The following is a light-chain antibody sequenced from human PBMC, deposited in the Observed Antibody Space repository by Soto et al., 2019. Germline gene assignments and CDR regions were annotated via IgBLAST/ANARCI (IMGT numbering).Light chain of an antibody. CDR1: QSVLYSSNNKNY. J-gene: IGKJ1*01. V-gene: IGKV4-1*01. CDR3: QQYYSTPRT. Sequence: DIVMTQSPDSLAVSLGERATINCKSSQSVLYSSNNKNYLTWYQQKPGQPPKLLIYWASTRESGVPDRFSGSGSGTDFTLTISSLQAEDVAVYYCQQYYSTPRTFVLGTKVEIK. CDR2: WAS.